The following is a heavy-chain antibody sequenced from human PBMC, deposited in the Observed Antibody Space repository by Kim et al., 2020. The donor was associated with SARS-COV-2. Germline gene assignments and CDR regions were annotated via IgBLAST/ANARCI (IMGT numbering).Heavy chain of an antibody. J-gene: IGHJ2*01. V-gene: IGHV1-69*06. D-gene: IGHD3-9*01. CDR3: ARSKSYDILSYWYFDL. Sequence: SVKVSCKASGGTFSSYAISWVRQAPGQGLEWMGGIIPIFGTANYAQKFQGRVTITADKSTSTAYMELSSLRSEDTAVYYCARSKSYDILSYWYFDLWGRGTLVTVSS. CDR1: GGTFSSYA. CDR2: IIPIFGTA.